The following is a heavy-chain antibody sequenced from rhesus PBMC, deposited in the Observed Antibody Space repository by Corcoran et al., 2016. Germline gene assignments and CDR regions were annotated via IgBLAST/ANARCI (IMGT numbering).Heavy chain of an antibody. Sequence: EVQVVESGGGLVQPGGSLRLSCVASGFTFSNVWMNWVRQAPGKGLEWVGRIYTKSEGANAHLAESMKGRFSISRDDSKNTLYLQMDSLKTEDTAVYYCTTRTVTTNDYWGRGVLVTVSS. CDR3: TTRTVTTNDY. CDR1: GFTFSNVW. D-gene: IGHD4-23*01. V-gene: IGHV3-30*01. CDR2: IYTKSEGANA. J-gene: IGHJ4*01.